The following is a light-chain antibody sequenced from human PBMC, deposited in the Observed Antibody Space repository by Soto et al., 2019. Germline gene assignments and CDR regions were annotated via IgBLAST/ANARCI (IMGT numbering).Light chain of an antibody. CDR1: SSDVGGYNY. Sequence: QSALTQPASVSGSPGQSMTISCTGTSSDVGGYNYVSWYQQHPGKAPKLMIYDVSTRPSGVSNRFSGSKSGNTASLTISGLQAEDEADYYCSSYTSSSTLLYVFGTGTKLTVL. CDR2: DVS. J-gene: IGLJ1*01. V-gene: IGLV2-14*01. CDR3: SSYTSSSTLLYV.